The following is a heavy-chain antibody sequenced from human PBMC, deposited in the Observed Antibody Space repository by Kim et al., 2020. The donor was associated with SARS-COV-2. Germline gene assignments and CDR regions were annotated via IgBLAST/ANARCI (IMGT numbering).Heavy chain of an antibody. CDR2: INPSGTT. CDR3: ARDPSGYDDAFDI. Sequence: ASVKVSFKASGFSLSSYYIHWVRQAPGQGLEWMGIINPSGTTSFPQKFQGRVTMTRDTSTSTVYMELSSLRSEDTALYYCARDPSGYDDAFDIWGQGTMV. CDR1: GFSLSSYY. J-gene: IGHJ3*02. V-gene: IGHV1-46*03. D-gene: IGHD5-12*01.